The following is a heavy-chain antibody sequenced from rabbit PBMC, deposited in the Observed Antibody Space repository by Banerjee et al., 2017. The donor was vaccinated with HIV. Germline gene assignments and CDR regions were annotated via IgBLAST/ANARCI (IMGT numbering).Heavy chain of an antibody. CDR1: GIDFSSYYY. D-gene: IGHD1-1*01. CDR2: IYTSSGST. V-gene: IGHV1S45*01. CDR3: ARGDISSGWDL. Sequence: QEQLEESGGGLVKPGGTLTLTCKASGIDFSSYYYMCWVRQAPGKGLELIACIYTSSGSTYYATWAKGRFTISGTSSTTVTLQMTSLTAADTATYFCARGDISSGWDLWGPGTLVT. J-gene: IGHJ6*01.